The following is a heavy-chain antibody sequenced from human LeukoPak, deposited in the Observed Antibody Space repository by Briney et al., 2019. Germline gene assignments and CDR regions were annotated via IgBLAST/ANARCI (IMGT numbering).Heavy chain of an antibody. V-gene: IGHV3-23*01. D-gene: IGHD3-3*01. CDR1: GFTFSSYA. Sequence: GGSLRLSCAASGFTFSSYAMSWVRQAPGKGLQWVSATSGSGHSAYYADSVKGRFSISRDNSKNTLYLQMDSLRVEDTAVYYCAKWSNFWSDYQDYWGQGTLVTVSS. CDR3: AKWSNFWSDYQDY. J-gene: IGHJ4*02. CDR2: TSGSGHSA.